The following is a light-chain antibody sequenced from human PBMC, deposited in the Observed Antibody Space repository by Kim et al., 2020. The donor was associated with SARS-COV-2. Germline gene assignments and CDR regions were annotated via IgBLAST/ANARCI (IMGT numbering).Light chain of an antibody. CDR3: CSYAGSNSFVV. V-gene: IGLV2-11*01. Sequence: QSVNLAFTGTNNDIGRYNYVSWYQMQPGKAPKLSIYDWTRRRSGVPHRFSGSKSADTASLTISGLQTEDEADYYCCSYAGSNSFVVFGGGTQLTVL. CDR2: DWT. CDR1: NNDIGRYNY. J-gene: IGLJ2*01.